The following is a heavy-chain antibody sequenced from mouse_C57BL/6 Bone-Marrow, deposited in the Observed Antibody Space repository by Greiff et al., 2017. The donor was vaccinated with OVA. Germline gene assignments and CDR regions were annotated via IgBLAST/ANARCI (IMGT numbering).Heavy chain of an antibody. Sequence: EVQLQQSGPELVKPGASVKISCKASGYTFTDYYMNWVKQSHGKSLEWIGDINPNNGGTSYNQKFKGKATLTVDKSSSTAYMELRSLTSEDSAVYYCARGYGNYVRNFDYWGQGTTLTVSS. CDR1: GYTFTDYY. J-gene: IGHJ2*01. V-gene: IGHV1-26*01. D-gene: IGHD2-1*01. CDR2: INPNNGGT. CDR3: ARGYGNYVRNFDY.